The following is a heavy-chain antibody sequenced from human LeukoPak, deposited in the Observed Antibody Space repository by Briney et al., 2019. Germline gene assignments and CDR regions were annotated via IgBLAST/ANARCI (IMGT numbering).Heavy chain of an antibody. J-gene: IGHJ4*02. V-gene: IGHV3-7*03. CDR1: GFTFSSYW. Sequence: PGESLRLSCAASGFTFSSYWMSWVRQAPGKGLEWVANIKDDGSENYYVDSVKGRFTISRDDAKNSLYLQMNSLRAEDTAVYYCARARDSSWDYWGQGTLVTVSS. CDR2: IKDDGSEN. D-gene: IGHD6-13*01. CDR3: ARARDSSWDY.